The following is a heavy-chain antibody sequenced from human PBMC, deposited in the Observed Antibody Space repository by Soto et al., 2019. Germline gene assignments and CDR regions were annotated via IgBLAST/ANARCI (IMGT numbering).Heavy chain of an antibody. CDR3: ARDGVVPAASFDY. CDR2: MNPSGGRA. J-gene: IGHJ4*01. CDR1: GYTFISYY. D-gene: IGHD2-2*01. Sequence: GASVKVSCKASGYTFISYYMHWVRQAPGQGLEWMGIMNPSGGRANYAQKFQGRVTITADTSTSTAYMELSSLRSEDTAVYYCARDGVVPAASFDYWGHGTLVTVSS. V-gene: IGHV1-46*01.